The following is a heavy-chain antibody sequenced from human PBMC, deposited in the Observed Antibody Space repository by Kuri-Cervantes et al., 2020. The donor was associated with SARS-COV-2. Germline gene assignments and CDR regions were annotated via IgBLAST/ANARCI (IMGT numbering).Heavy chain of an antibody. Sequence: ASVKVSCKASGYTFTGYYMHWVRQAPGQGLEWMGWINPNSGGTNYAQKFQGRVTITRDTSISTAYMELSRLRSDDTAVYYCARDLWSVVRGVIARWFDPWGREPWSPSPQ. D-gene: IGHD3-10*01. CDR2: INPNSGGT. CDR1: GYTFTGYY. J-gene: IGHJ5*02. CDR3: ARDLWSVVRGVIARWFDP. V-gene: IGHV1-2*02.